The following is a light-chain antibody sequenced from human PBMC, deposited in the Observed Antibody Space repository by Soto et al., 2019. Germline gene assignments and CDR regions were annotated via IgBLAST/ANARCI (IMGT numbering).Light chain of an antibody. CDR2: DAS. CDR3: QQYDDLPLT. CDR1: QDITNY. J-gene: IGKJ4*01. Sequence: DLQMTQSPSSLSASIGDRVTITCQASQDITNYLNWYQHKPGKAPNLLIYDASVLETGVPSRFSGSGSGTDFTFTINSLQPEDIATYYCQQYDDLPLTFGGGTKVEIK. V-gene: IGKV1-33*01.